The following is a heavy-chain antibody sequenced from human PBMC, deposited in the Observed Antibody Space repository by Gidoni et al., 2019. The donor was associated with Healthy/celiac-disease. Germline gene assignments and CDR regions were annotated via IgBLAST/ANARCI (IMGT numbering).Heavy chain of an antibody. V-gene: IGHV3-30*18. CDR1: GFTFSDFG. CDR3: AKGLCSGGNSFLVDY. J-gene: IGHJ4*02. D-gene: IGHD2-15*01. CDR2: ISDDGHKT. Sequence: HVQLVESGGGVVQPGKSLRLSCAASGFTFSDFGMHWFRQAPGKGLEWVAVISDDGHKTYYTDSVRGQFTVSRDNSKNTLYLQMNSPRAEDTAVYYCAKGLCSGGNSFLVDYWGQGTLVTVSS.